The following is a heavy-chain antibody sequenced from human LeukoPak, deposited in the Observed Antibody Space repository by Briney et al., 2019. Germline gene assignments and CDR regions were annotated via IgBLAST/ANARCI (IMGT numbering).Heavy chain of an antibody. V-gene: IGHV1-69*13. CDR1: GGTFSSYA. CDR2: IIPIFGTA. CDR3: AMRLYSSSSA. J-gene: IGHJ4*02. Sequence: GASVKVSCKASGGTFSSYAISWVRQAPGQGLGWMGGIIPIFGTANYAQKFQGRVTITADESTSTAYMELSSLRSEDTAVYYCAMRLYSSSSAWGQGTLVTVSS. D-gene: IGHD6-6*01.